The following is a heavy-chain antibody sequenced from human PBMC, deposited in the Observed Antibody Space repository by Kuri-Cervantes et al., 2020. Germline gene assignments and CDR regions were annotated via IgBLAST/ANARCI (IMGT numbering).Heavy chain of an antibody. J-gene: IGHJ4*02. V-gene: IGHV3-11*01. CDR2: ISSSGSTI. CDR3: AKETGWWGGANYFDY. CDR1: GFTFSDYY. Sequence: GESLKISCAASGFTFSDYYMSWIRQAPGKGLEWVSYISSSGSTIYYADSVKGRFTISRDNSKNTLYLQMNSLRAEDTAVYYCAKETGWWGGANYFDYWGQGTLVTVSS. D-gene: IGHD2-15*01.